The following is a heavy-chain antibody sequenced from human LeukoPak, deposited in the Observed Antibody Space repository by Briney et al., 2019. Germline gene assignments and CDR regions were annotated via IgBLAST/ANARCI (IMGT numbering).Heavy chain of an antibody. CDR1: GGTFSSYA. CDR3: ARVPSYYDSSGSTVDY. CDR2: IIPILGIA. Sequence: SVKVSCKASGGTFSSYAISWVRQAPGQGLEWMGRIIPILGIANHAQKFQGRVTITADKSTSTAYMELSSLRSEDTAVYYCARVPSYYDSSGSTVDYWGQGTLVTVSS. D-gene: IGHD3-22*01. J-gene: IGHJ4*02. V-gene: IGHV1-69*04.